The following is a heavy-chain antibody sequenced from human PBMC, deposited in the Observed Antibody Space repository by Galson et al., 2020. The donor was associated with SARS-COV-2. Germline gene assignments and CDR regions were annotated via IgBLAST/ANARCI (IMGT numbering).Heavy chain of an antibody. Sequence: GGSLRLSCAASGFTFNSNTMHWVRQAPGKGLEWVAVISYAGSYKDYGDSVKGRFTISRDNSKNTLYLQLNSLRAEDTAVYYCAREGLGIFGVVMDVWGQGTTVTVSS. CDR2: ISYAGSYK. V-gene: IGHV3-30*04. CDR3: AREGLGIFGVVMDV. J-gene: IGHJ6*02. D-gene: IGHD3-3*01. CDR1: GFTFNSNT.